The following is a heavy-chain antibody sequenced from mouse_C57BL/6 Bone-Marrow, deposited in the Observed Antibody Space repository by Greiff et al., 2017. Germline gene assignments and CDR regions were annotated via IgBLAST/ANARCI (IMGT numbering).Heavy chain of an antibody. CDR1: GYAFSSSW. V-gene: IGHV1-82*01. Sequence: QVQLQHSGPELVKPGASVKISCKASGYAFSSSWMNWVKQRPGKGLEWIGRIYPGDGDTNYNGKFKGKATLTADKSSSTAYMQLRSLTSEDSAVYFCARLDYYGSSYNYWGQGTTLTVSS. CDR3: ARLDYYGSSYNY. J-gene: IGHJ2*01. CDR2: IYPGDGDT. D-gene: IGHD1-1*01.